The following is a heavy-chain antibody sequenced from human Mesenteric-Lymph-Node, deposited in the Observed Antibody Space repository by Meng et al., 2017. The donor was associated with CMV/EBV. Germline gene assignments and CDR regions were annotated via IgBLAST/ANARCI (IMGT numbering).Heavy chain of an antibody. D-gene: IGHD1-26*01. Sequence: GESLKISCAASRFTFSSYAMTWVRWVRQAPGKGLEWVSVIYSGGSSTYYADSVKGRFTISRDNSKNTLYLQMNSLRAEDTAVYYCAKDSYSGSPHWGQGTLVTVSS. CDR1: RFTFSSYA. J-gene: IGHJ4*02. CDR2: IYSGGSST. CDR3: AKDSYSGSPH. V-gene: IGHV3-23*03.